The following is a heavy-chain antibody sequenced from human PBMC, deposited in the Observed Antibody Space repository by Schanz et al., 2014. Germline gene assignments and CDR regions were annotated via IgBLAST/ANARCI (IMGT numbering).Heavy chain of an antibody. V-gene: IGHV3-30-3*01. CDR1: GFTFSSYA. CDR2: IKNDGSIK. D-gene: IGHD5-12*01. Sequence: QVQLLESGGGLVQPGGSLRLSCAASGFTFSSYAMHWVRQAPGKGLEWVARIKNDGSIKYYADSVEGRFTISRDNSRNTLYLQMNTLRTEDTAVYYCARRPGYSDYSAYFDYWGQGTLVTVSS. J-gene: IGHJ4*02. CDR3: ARRPGYSDYSAYFDY.